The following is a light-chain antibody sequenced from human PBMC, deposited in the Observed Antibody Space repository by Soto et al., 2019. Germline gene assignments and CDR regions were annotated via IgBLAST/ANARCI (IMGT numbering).Light chain of an antibody. V-gene: IGLV1-40*01. CDR2: GNS. CDR1: SSNIGAGYD. CDR3: QSYDSSLSGWV. Sequence: QSVLTQPPSVSGAPGQRVTISCTGSSSNIGAGYDGLWYQQLPGTAPKLLIYGNSNRPSGVPDRISGSKSGTSASLAITGLQAEDEADYYCQSYDSSLSGWVFGGGTKVTVL. J-gene: IGLJ3*02.